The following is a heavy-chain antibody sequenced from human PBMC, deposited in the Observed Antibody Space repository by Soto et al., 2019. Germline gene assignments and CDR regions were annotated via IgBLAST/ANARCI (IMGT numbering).Heavy chain of an antibody. CDR2: INPNSGGT. D-gene: IGHD2-2*01. CDR3: AREGYCSSTSCFNWFDP. Sequence: WASVKVSCKASGYTFTGYYMHWVRQAPGQGLEWMGWINPNSGGTNYAQKFQGRVTMTRDTSISTAYMELSRLRSDDTAVYYCAREGYCSSTSCFNWFDPWGQGTLVTVSS. J-gene: IGHJ5*02. CDR1: GYTFTGYY. V-gene: IGHV1-2*02.